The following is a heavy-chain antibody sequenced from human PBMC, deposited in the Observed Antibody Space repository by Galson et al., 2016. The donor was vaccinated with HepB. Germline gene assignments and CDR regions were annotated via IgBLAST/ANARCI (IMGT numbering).Heavy chain of an antibody. V-gene: IGHV5-51*01. J-gene: IGHJ4*02. D-gene: IGHD3-10*01. CDR1: GYTFTRHW. Sequence: CKGSGYTFTRHWIGWVRQLPGKGLEWMGTIYPGDSDTKYSPSFQGQVTISVDKSINTAYLQWSSLKTSDTGMYYCARGMTEGSDYWGQGTLVSVSS. CDR3: ARGMTEGSDY. CDR2: IYPGDSDT.